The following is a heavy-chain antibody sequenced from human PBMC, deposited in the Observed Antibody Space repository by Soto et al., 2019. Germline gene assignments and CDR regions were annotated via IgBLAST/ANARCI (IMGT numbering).Heavy chain of an antibody. CDR3: ATPQEELTKAMLTAHAD. Sequence: ASVKVSCKASGRTFSNSAIIWVRRALGQGLEWMGGILPIFGTPNYAQKFQCRLTITADEFSSTAYMELNILRSEDTAVYYCATPQEELTKAMLTAHADWGKGSLVDAXS. CDR2: ILPIFGTP. V-gene: IGHV1-69*13. D-gene: IGHD4-17*01. J-gene: IGHJ4*02. CDR1: GRTFSNSA.